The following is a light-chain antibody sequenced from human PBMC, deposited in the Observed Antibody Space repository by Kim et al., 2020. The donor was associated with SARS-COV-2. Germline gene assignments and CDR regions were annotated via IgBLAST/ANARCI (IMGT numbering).Light chain of an antibody. Sequence: AWVELTCTLASEHSNNAIARHQQQPEEGHRFLMRVNSDGSHIKGDGIPDRFSGSSSGTARYLAISGLQSEDEADYYCHTWAAGVRVFGGGTKLTVL. J-gene: IGLJ3*02. V-gene: IGLV4-69*01. CDR1: SEHSNNA. CDR2: VNSDGSH. CDR3: HTWAAGVRV.